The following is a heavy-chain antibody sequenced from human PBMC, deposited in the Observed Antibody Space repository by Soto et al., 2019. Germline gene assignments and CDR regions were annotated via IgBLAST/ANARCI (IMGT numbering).Heavy chain of an antibody. J-gene: IGHJ6*03. V-gene: IGHV3-11*01. CDR3: ARGEGMGGLHIVATIGVGYYYYMDV. Sequence: QVQLVESGGGLVKPGGSLRLSCAASGFTFSDYYMSWIRQAPGKGLEWVSYISSSGSTIYYADSVKGRFTISRDNAKNSLYLQMNSVRAEDTAVYYCARGEGMGGLHIVATIGVGYYYYMDVWGKGTTVTVSS. CDR2: ISSSGSTI. CDR1: GFTFSDYY. D-gene: IGHD5-12*01.